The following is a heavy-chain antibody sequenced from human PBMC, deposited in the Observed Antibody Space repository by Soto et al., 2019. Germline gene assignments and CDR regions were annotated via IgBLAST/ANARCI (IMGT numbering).Heavy chain of an antibody. Sequence: PGESLKISCTASGYSFTSYWISWVRQMPGKGLEWMGGIAPSDSYTNYSPSFQGHVTISADKSISTAYLQWSSLKASDTAMYYCARQGISLAALGMDVWGQGTTVTVSS. CDR1: GYSFTSYW. CDR3: ARQGISLAALGMDV. D-gene: IGHD6-19*01. J-gene: IGHJ6*02. V-gene: IGHV5-10-1*01. CDR2: IAPSDSYT.